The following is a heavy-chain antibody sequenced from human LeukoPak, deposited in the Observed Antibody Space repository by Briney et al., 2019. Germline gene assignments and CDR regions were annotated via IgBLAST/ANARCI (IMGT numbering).Heavy chain of an antibody. CDR3: AKRKYYESGPFDF. Sequence: SGGSLRLSCAASGFTFSSYAMSWVRQAPGKGLEWVSIISGGADITYYADSVKGRFSIFRDNSKNTLFLQMNSLRAEDTAIYYCAKRKYYESGPFDFWGQGTLVTVSS. D-gene: IGHD3-10*01. J-gene: IGHJ4*02. CDR2: ISGGADIT. V-gene: IGHV3-23*01. CDR1: GFTFSSYA.